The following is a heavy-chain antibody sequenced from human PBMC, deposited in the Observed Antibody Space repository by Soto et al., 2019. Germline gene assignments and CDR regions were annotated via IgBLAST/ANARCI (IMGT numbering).Heavy chain of an antibody. J-gene: IGHJ1*01. V-gene: IGHV4-31*03. D-gene: IGHD6-13*01. Sequence: SETLSLTCTVSGGSISSGGYYWSWIRQHPGKGLEWIGYIYYSGSTYYNPSLKSRVTISVDTSKNQFSLKLSSVTAADTAVYYCARDSGSRYSSSWYGFQRWGQGTLVTVSS. CDR1: GGSISSGGYY. CDR3: ARDSGSRYSSSWYGFQR. CDR2: IYYSGST.